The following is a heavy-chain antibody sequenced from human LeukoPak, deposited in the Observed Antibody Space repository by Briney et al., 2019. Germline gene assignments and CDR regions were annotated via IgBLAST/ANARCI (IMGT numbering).Heavy chain of an antibody. CDR2: ISSSSSYT. V-gene: IGHV3-11*06. D-gene: IGHD5-12*01. CDR1: GFTFSDYY. Sequence: GGSLRLSCAASGFTFSDYYMSWIRQAPGKGLEWVSYISSSSSYTNYADSVKGRFTISRDNAKNSLYLQMNSLRAEDTAVCYCARDRGFVRSPPDYWGQGTLVTVSS. J-gene: IGHJ4*02. CDR3: ARDRGFVRSPPDY.